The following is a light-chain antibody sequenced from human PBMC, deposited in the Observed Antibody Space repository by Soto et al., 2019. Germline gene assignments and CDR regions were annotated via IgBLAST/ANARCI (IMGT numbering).Light chain of an antibody. V-gene: IGLV1-51*01. CDR3: GTWHSSLNAYV. J-gene: IGLJ1*01. Sequence: QSVLTQPPSVSAAPGQKVTISCSGSSSNIGNNYVSWYQHLPGTAPKLLIYDNNKRPSGIPDRFSGSKSGTSATLGITGLQTGDEADYYCGTWHSSLNAYVFGTGTKLTVL. CDR2: DNN. CDR1: SSNIGNNY.